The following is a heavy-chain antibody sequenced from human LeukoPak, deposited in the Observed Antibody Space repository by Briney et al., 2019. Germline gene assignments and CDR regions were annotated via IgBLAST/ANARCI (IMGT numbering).Heavy chain of an antibody. CDR2: IYYSGST. D-gene: IGHD3-22*01. J-gene: IGHJ3*02. Sequence: SETLSLTCTVSGGSISSGSYYWSWIRQPAGEGLEWIGYIYYSGSTNYNPSLKSRVTISVDTSKNQFSLKLSSVTAADTAVYYCARDRGPYYYDSSGYYDPLDIWGQGTMVTVSS. V-gene: IGHV4-61*10. CDR1: GGSISSGSYY. CDR3: ARDRGPYYYDSSGYYDPLDI.